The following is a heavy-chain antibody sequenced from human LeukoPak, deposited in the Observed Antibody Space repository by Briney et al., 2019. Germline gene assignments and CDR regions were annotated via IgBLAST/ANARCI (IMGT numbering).Heavy chain of an antibody. CDR3: AKEWFGELSLFDY. CDR2: ISGSGGST. V-gene: IGHV3-23*01. CDR1: GFTFSSYS. Sequence: GGSLRLSCAASGFTFSSYSMNWVRQAPGKGLEWVSAISGSGGSTYYADSVKGRFTISRDNSKNTVYLQMNSLRAEDTAVYYCAKEWFGELSLFDYWGQGTLVTVSS. J-gene: IGHJ4*02. D-gene: IGHD3-10*01.